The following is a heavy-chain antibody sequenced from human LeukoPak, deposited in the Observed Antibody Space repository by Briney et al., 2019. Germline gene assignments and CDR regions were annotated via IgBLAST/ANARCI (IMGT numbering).Heavy chain of an antibody. D-gene: IGHD6-6*01. CDR1: GGSFSGYY. J-gene: IGHJ4*02. Sequence: PSETLSLTCAVYGGSFSGYYWSWTRQPPGKGLEWIGEINHSGSTNYNPSLKSRVTISVDTSKNQFSLKLSSVTAADTAVYYCATEYSSSSGAGDYWGQGTLVTVSS. CDR3: ATEYSSSSGAGDY. CDR2: INHSGST. V-gene: IGHV4-34*01.